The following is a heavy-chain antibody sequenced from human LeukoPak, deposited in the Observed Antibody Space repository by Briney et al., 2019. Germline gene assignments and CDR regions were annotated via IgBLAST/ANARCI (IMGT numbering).Heavy chain of an antibody. V-gene: IGHV3-33*01. CDR1: GFTFSSYG. CDR3: ARDINSSGYFRLDY. J-gene: IGHJ4*02. D-gene: IGHD3-22*01. Sequence: GESLRLSCAASGFTFSSYGMHWVRQAPGKGLEWVAIIWYDGSNKYYADSVKGRFTIYRDNSKNTLYLQMNSLRAEDTAVYYCARDINSSGYFRLDYWGQGTLVIVSA. CDR2: IWYDGSNK.